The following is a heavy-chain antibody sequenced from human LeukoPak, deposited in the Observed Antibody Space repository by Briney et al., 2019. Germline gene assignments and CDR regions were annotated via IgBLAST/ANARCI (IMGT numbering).Heavy chain of an antibody. CDR2: ISWNSGSI. CDR1: GFTFDDYA. V-gene: IGHV3-9*01. CDR3: AKAQTGYSSGPDDY. D-gene: IGHD6-19*01. Sequence: GGSLRLSCAASGFTFDDYAMRWVRQAPGKGLEWVSGISWNSGSIGYADSVKGRFTISRDNAKNSLYLQMNSLRAEDTALYYCAKAQTGYSSGPDDYWGQGTLVTVSS. J-gene: IGHJ4*02.